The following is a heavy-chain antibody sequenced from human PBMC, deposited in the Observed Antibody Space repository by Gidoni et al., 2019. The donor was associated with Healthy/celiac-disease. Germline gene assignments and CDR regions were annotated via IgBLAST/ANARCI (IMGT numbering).Heavy chain of an antibody. Sequence: QVQLVESGGGVVQPGRSLRLSCAASGFTFSSYGMHWVRQAPGKGLEWVAVIWYDGSNKYYADSVKGRFTISRDNSKNTLYLQMNSLRAEDTAVYYCASAGRYSSGWSHDYWGQGTLVTVSS. D-gene: IGHD6-19*01. V-gene: IGHV3-33*01. CDR1: GFTFSSYG. CDR2: IWYDGSNK. J-gene: IGHJ4*02. CDR3: ASAGRYSSGWSHDY.